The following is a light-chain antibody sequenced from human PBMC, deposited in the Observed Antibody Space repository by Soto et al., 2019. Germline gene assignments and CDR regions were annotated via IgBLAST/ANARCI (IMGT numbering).Light chain of an antibody. Sequence: QPVLTQPRSVSGSPGQSVTISCTGTSSDVGGYNYVSWYQHDPGKAPKLMISDVSKRPSGVPDRFSGSKSGNTASLTISGLQAEDEADYYCCSYAGSYSRVFGGGTKLTVL. CDR3: CSYAGSYSRV. J-gene: IGLJ3*02. CDR2: DVS. CDR1: SSDVGGYNY. V-gene: IGLV2-11*01.